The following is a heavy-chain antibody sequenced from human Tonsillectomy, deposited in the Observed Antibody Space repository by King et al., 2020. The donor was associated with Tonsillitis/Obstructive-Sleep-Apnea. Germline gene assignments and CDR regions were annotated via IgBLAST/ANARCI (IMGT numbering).Heavy chain of an antibody. CDR3: ARGNKTAMGIGIDC. V-gene: IGHV4-34*01. J-gene: IGHJ4*02. D-gene: IGHD5-18*01. Sequence: VQLQQWGAGLLKPSEPLSLTCAVYGGSFSGFYWSWIRQPPGKGLEWIGEINHSGSTNYNPSLKSRVTISVDTSKNQFSLKLSSLTAADTAVYYCARGNKTAMGIGIDCWGQGTLVTVSS. CDR2: INHSGST. CDR1: GGSFSGFY.